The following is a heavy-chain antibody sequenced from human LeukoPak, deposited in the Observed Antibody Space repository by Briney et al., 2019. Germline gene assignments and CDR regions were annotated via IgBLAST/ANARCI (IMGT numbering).Heavy chain of an antibody. CDR1: GGSISSYY. CDR2: IYYSGST. J-gene: IGHJ4*02. CDR3: ARGTRRWLPIDY. Sequence: SETLSLTCTVSGGSISSYYWSWIRQPPGKGLEWIGYIYYSGSTNYNPSLKSRVTISVDTSKNQFSLKLSSVTAADTAVYYCARGTRRWLPIDYWGQGTLVTVSS. D-gene: IGHD6-19*01. V-gene: IGHV4-59*12.